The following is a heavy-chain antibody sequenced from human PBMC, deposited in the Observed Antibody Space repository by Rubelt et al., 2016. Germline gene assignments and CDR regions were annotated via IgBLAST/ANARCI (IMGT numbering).Heavy chain of an antibody. CDR1: DLTFTNAW. CDR3: ARDLTGNDGFDI. V-gene: IGHV3-48*01. J-gene: IGHJ3*02. D-gene: IGHD3-10*01. CDR2: IGSSSSTI. Sequence: EVQLVESGGGLVKPGGSLRLSCAASDLTFTNAWMNWVRQAPGKGLEWVSYIGSSSSTIFYADSVKGRFTIPRDNAKNSLYLQMNSLRAEETAIYYCARDLTGNDGFDIVGQGTMVTVSS.